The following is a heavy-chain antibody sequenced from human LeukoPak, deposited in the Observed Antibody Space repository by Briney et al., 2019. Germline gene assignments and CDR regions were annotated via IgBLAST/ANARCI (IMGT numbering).Heavy chain of an antibody. V-gene: IGHV3-53*01. CDR3: ACIAARLY. CDR1: GFTVSSNY. Sequence: GGSLRLSCEVSGFTVSSNYMSWVRQAPGKGLEWVSVIYSGGSTYYADSVKGRFTISRDNSKNTLYLQMNSLRAEDTAVYYCACIAARLYWGQGTLVTVSS. J-gene: IGHJ4*02. CDR2: IYSGGST. D-gene: IGHD6-6*01.